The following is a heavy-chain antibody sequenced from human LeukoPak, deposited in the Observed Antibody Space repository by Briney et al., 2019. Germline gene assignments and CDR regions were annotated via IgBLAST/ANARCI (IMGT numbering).Heavy chain of an antibody. Sequence: GSLTLSCAASGFPFSSYAMHWVRQAPGKGLEYVSAISSNGGSTAYANSVKGRFTISRDNSKNTLYLQMGSLRAEDMAVYYCARSSIVVVSILDYWGQGTMVTVSS. V-gene: IGHV3-64*01. D-gene: IGHD2-2*01. CDR2: ISSNGGST. CDR3: ARSSIVVVSILDY. CDR1: GFPFSSYA. J-gene: IGHJ4*02.